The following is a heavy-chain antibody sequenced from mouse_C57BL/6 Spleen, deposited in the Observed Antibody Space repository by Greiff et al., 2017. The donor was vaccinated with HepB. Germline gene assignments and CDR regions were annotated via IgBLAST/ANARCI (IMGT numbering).Heavy chain of an antibody. CDR3: ARGGDGSSYGAMDY. J-gene: IGHJ4*01. Sequence: VQLQQSGPELVKPGASVKISCKASGYAFSSSWMNWVKQRPGKGLEWIGRIYPGDGDTNYNGKFKGKATLTADKSASTAYMQLSSLTSEDSAVYFCARGGDGSSYGAMDYWGQGTSVTVSS. CDR1: GYAFSSSW. CDR2: IYPGDGDT. D-gene: IGHD1-1*01. V-gene: IGHV1-82*01.